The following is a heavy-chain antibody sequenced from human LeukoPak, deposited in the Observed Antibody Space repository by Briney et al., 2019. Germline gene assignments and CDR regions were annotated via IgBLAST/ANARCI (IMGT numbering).Heavy chain of an antibody. D-gene: IGHD3-22*01. CDR1: GGTFSNYA. V-gene: IGHV1-69*05. J-gene: IGHJ4*02. CDR3: ARDPEYYYDSSDNFDY. Sequence: GASVKVSCKASGGTFSNYAVSWVRQAPGQGLEWMGRIIPIFGTANYAQKFQGRVTITTDESTNTAYMELSRLRSDDTAVYYCARDPEYYYDSSDNFDYWGQGTLVTVSS. CDR2: IIPIFGTA.